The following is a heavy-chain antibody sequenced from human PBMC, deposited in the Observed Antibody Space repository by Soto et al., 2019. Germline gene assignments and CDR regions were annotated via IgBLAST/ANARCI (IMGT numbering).Heavy chain of an antibody. CDR3: ARAMSYSSSPLGDCDY. D-gene: IGHD6-13*01. J-gene: IGHJ4*02. Sequence: PGGSLRLSCAASGFTFSSYAMHWVRQAPGKGLEWVAVISYDGSNKYYADSVKGRFTISRDNSKNTLYLQMNSLRAEDTAVYYCARAMSYSSSPLGDCDYWGQGTLVTVSS. V-gene: IGHV3-30-3*01. CDR2: ISYDGSNK. CDR1: GFTFSSYA.